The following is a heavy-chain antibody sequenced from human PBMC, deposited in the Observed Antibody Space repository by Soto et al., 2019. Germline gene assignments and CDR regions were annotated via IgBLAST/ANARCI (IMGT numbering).Heavy chain of an antibody. J-gene: IGHJ4*02. CDR1: GYTFSTYG. D-gene: IGHD2-8*01. V-gene: IGHV1-18*01. CDR3: ASDIVCSNGNCYTDY. Sequence: QLVQSGAEVKKPGASVRVSCEASGYTFSTYGLSWVRQVPGQGLEWMAWISAYSGYTKYAQKFQDRVTVTTDTSTSTGYMELRGLRSDDTAVYYCASDIVCSNGNCYTDYWGQGTVVTVS. CDR2: ISAYSGYT.